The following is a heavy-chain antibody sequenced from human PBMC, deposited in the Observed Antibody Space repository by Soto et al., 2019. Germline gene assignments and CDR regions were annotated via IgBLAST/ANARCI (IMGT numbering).Heavy chain of an antibody. D-gene: IGHD2-2*01. Sequence: SETLSLTWTVSGGSISNFYWRWIRQTPGKGLEWIGYIYYSGSTNYNPSLKSRVTISVDTSKNQFSLKLSSVTAADTAVYYCAGGDCSSTSCFYFDYWGQGTLVTVSS. J-gene: IGHJ4*02. CDR1: GGSISNFY. CDR2: IYYSGST. V-gene: IGHV4-59*01. CDR3: AGGDCSSTSCFYFDY.